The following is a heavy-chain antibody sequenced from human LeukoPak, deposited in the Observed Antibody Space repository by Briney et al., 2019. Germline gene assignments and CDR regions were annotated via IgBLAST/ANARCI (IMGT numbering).Heavy chain of an antibody. J-gene: IGHJ6*03. CDR2: ISAYNGNT. D-gene: IGHD2-2*01. Sequence: GASVKVSCMASGYTFTSYGISWVRQAPGQGLEWMGWISAYNGNTNYTQKLQGRVTMTTDTSTSTAYMELRSLRSDDTAVYYCARDPRDIVVVPAAMPHYYMDVWGKGTTVTISS. CDR3: ARDPRDIVVVPAAMPHYYMDV. CDR1: GYTFTSYG. V-gene: IGHV1-18*01.